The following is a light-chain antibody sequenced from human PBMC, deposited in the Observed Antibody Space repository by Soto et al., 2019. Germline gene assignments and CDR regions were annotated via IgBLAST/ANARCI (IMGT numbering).Light chain of an antibody. CDR2: GAS. CDR3: QQYGSSPPIT. Sequence: DIVLTLSPGTLSLSPGERATLSCRASQSVSRYLAWHQQKPGQTPRLLIYGASSRATGIPDRFSGSGSGTDFTLTISRLEPEDFAVYYCQQYGSSPPITFGQGTRLEIK. J-gene: IGKJ5*01. CDR1: QSVSRY. V-gene: IGKV3-20*01.